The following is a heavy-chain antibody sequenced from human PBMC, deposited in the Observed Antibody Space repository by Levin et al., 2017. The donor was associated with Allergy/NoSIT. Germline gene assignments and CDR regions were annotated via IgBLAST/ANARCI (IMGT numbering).Heavy chain of an antibody. J-gene: IGHJ4*02. CDR3: ARPSGYYNILTGYFTSYYFDY. CDR2: IYPSDSDT. D-gene: IGHD3-9*01. Sequence: GESLKISCKASGYTFSSYWIGWVRQMPGKGLEWMGIIYPSDSDTRYGPSFQGQVTISADKSINTAYLQWSSLKASDTAMYYCARPSGYYNILTGYFTSYYFDYWGQGTLVTVSS. V-gene: IGHV5-51*01. CDR1: GYTFSSYW.